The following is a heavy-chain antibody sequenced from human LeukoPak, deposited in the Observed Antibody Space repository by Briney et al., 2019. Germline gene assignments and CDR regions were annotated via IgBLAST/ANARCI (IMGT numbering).Heavy chain of an antibody. CDR3: ATPVDTAMVSAEYFQH. CDR2: IYPGDSDT. D-gene: IGHD5-18*01. CDR1: GYSFTSYW. J-gene: IGHJ1*01. Sequence: GESLKISCKGSGYSFTSYWIGWVCQMPGKGLEWMGIIYPGDSDTRYSPSFQGQVTISADKSISTAYLQWSSLKASDTAMYYCATPVDTAMVSAEYFQHWGQGTLVTVSS. V-gene: IGHV5-51*01.